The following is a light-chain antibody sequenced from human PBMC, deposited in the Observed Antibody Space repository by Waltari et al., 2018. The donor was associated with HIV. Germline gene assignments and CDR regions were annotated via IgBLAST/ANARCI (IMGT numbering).Light chain of an antibody. CDR1: QNIRKY. CDR3: QQSYSTPQT. CDR2: AAS. J-gene: IGKJ1*01. Sequence: DIQMTQSPSSLSASVGDRVTITCRASQNIRKYLNWDQQKPGKTPELLVFAASNLQSGVPSRLRGSGSGTDFTLTISSLQREDFATYYCQQSYSTPQTFGQGTKVEIK. V-gene: IGKV1-39*01.